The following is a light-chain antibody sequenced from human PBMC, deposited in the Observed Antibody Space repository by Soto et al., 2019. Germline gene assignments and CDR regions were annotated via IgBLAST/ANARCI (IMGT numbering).Light chain of an antibody. J-gene: IGKJ4*01. V-gene: IGKV3-15*01. Sequence: EIVMTQSPATLSVSPGGRATLSCRASQSVSSTLAWYQQKPGQAPRLLIYGASTRATGFPARFSGSGSGTEFTLTISSLQSEDFAVYYCQQYGSSLPFGGGTKVDIK. CDR3: QQYGSSLP. CDR2: GAS. CDR1: QSVSST.